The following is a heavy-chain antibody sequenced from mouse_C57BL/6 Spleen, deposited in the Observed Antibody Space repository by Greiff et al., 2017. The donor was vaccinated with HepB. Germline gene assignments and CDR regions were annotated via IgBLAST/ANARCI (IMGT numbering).Heavy chain of an antibody. Sequence: EVKLMESGGGLVKPGGSLKLSCAASGFTFSSYAMSWVRQTPEKRLEWVATISDGGSYTYYPDNVKGRFTISRDNAKNNLYLQMGHLKSEDTAMYYCARDGDYYGSSPWFAYWGQGTLVTVSA. CDR3: ARDGDYYGSSPWFAY. D-gene: IGHD1-1*01. CDR1: GFTFSSYA. J-gene: IGHJ3*01. V-gene: IGHV5-4*01. CDR2: ISDGGSYT.